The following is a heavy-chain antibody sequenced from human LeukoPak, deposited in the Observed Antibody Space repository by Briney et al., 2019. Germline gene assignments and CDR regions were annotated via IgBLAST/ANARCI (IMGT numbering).Heavy chain of an antibody. CDR1: GFTFMNAW. CDR2: SKGNTDGGTP. CDR3: TTFYHEYSPY. J-gene: IGHJ4*02. D-gene: IGHD2/OR15-2a*01. Sequence: GGSLRLSCAASGFTFMNAWMSWVRRAPGKGLEWVGRSKGNTDGGTPDYAAPTRGRFTISTDDSKITLYLQMNSLMTEDTAVYYCTTFYHEYSPYWGRGTLVTVSS. V-gene: IGHV3-15*01.